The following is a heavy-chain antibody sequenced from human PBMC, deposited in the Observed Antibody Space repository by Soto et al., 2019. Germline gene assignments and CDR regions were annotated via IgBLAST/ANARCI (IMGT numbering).Heavy chain of an antibody. CDR1: GVSFSGYY. CDR3: ARYYDILTGYSTFDY. J-gene: IGHJ4*02. D-gene: IGHD3-9*01. Sequence: SEALSLTCAFYGVSFSGYYWSWLRQPPEKWLEWIGEINHSGSTNYNPSLKSRVTISVDTSKNQFSLKLSSVTAADTALYYCARYYDILTGYSTFDYWGQGTLVPV. CDR2: INHSGST. V-gene: IGHV4-34*01.